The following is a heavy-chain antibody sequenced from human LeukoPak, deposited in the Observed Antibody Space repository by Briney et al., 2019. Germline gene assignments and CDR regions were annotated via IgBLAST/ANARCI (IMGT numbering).Heavy chain of an antibody. J-gene: IGHJ4*02. CDR1: GYTFTGYY. Sequence: ASVKVSCKASGYTFTGYYMHWVRQAPGQGLEWMGWINPNHGDTNYAQKFQGRVTMTRDTSISTAYMELSRLRSDDTAVYYCARDRRYYDSSGSFDYWGQGTPVTISS. D-gene: IGHD3-22*01. CDR2: INPNHGDT. CDR3: ARDRRYYDSSGSFDY. V-gene: IGHV1-2*02.